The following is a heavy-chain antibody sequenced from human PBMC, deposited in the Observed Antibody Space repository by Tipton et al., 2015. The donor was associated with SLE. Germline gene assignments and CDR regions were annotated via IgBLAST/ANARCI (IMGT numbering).Heavy chain of an antibody. D-gene: IGHD1-26*01. J-gene: IGHJ6*02. CDR2: IYHSGST. CDR1: GYSISSGYY. CDR3: ASGSWATYYYYGMDV. V-gene: IGHV4-38-2*01. Sequence: TLSLTCAVSGYSISSGYYWGWIRQPPGKGLEWIGSIYHSGSTYYNPSLKSRVTISVDTSKNQFSLKLSSVTAADTAVYYCASGSWATYYYYGMDVWGQGTTVTVSS.